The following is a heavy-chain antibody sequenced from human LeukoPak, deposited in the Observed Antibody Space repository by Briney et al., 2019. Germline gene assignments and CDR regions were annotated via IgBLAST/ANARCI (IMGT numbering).Heavy chain of an antibody. CDR3: ARRTLCCGERFDP. J-gene: IGHJ5*02. D-gene: IGHD3-16*01. Sequence: PSETLSLTCTVSGGSINNYYRSWIRQPPGKGLEWIGYIYSSGSTNYNPSLKSRVIISVDTSKNQFSLKLSSVTAADTAVYYCARRTLCCGERFDPWGQGTLVTVSS. CDR1: GGSINNYY. CDR2: IYSSGST. V-gene: IGHV4-59*08.